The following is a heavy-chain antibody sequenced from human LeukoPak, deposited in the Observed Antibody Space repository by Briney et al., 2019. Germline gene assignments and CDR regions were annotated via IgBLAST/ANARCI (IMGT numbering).Heavy chain of an antibody. J-gene: IGHJ6*02. Sequence: SETLSLTCAVYGGSFSGYYWSWIRQPPGKGLEWIGEINHSGSTNYNPSLKSRVTISVDTSKNQFSLKLSSVTAADTAVYYCARLPLSRIAARHDYYYYGMDVWGQGTTVTVSS. CDR2: INHSGST. D-gene: IGHD6-6*01. V-gene: IGHV4-34*01. CDR3: ARLPLSRIAARHDYYYYGMDV. CDR1: GGSFSGYY.